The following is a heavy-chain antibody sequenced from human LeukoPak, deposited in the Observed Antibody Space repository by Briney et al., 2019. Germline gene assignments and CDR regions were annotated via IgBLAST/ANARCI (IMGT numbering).Heavy chain of an antibody. Sequence: SETLSLTCTVSGGSISSSNYYWGWIRRPPGKGLEWIGGIYYSGSTYYNPSLKSRVTISVDTSKNQFSLKLSSVTAADTAVYYRARKGDVVVVSGNWFDPWGQGTLVTVSS. CDR1: GGSISSSNYY. CDR3: ARKGDVVVVSGNWFDP. D-gene: IGHD2-15*01. J-gene: IGHJ5*02. V-gene: IGHV4-39*01. CDR2: IYYSGST.